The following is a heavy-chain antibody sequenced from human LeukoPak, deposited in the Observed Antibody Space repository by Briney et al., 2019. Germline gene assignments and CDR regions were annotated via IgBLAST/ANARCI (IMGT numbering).Heavy chain of an antibody. Sequence: PSGTPSLTCAVSGGSISSSNWWTWVRQPPGKGLEWIGEIYHSGTTNYNPSLKSRVTISVDKSKNQFSLRLSSVTAADTAVYYCARGYSAYDGFYFDYWGQGTLVTVSS. CDR2: IYHSGTT. CDR3: ARGYSAYDGFYFDY. J-gene: IGHJ4*02. V-gene: IGHV4-4*02. D-gene: IGHD5-12*01. CDR1: GGSISSSNW.